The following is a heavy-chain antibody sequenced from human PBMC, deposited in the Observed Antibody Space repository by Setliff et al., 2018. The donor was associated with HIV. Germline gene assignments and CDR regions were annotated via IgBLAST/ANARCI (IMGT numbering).Heavy chain of an antibody. D-gene: IGHD3-3*01. CDR2: IYYSGNT. J-gene: IGHJ6*03. CDR1: GGSISSHY. V-gene: IGHV4-59*11. Sequence: SETLSLTCTVSGGSISSHYWSWIRQPPGKGLEWIGYIYYSGNTNYNPSLKSRVTVSVDTSKNQFSLKLSSVTAADTAVYYCARLTIFGVVMATYYMDVWGKGTTVTVSS. CDR3: ARLTIFGVVMATYYMDV.